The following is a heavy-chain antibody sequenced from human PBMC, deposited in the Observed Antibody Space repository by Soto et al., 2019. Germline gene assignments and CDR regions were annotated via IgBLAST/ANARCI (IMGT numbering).Heavy chain of an antibody. CDR3: ARPGNDNESSGYYPLFDY. CDR2: IYGGDDT. Sequence: PVGSLRLSCAASGLTVSSNYMGWVRQAPGTGLEWVSLIYGGDDTYYADSVKGRFAISGDNSKNTLCPQMNTLRVKDPAVYYCARPGNDNESSGYYPLFDYGGQEILAPATS. CDR1: GLTVSSNY. J-gene: IGHJ4*02. V-gene: IGHV3-53*01. D-gene: IGHD3-22*01.